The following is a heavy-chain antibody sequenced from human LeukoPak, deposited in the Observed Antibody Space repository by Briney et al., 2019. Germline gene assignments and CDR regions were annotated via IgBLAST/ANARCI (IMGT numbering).Heavy chain of an antibody. Sequence: GGSLRLSCAASGFTFSSYGMHWVRQAPGKGLEWVAFIRYDGSNKYYADSVKGRFTISRDNSKNTLYLQMNSLKTEDTAVYYCTSPLAVRYYYDSSGYYQDYWGQGTLVTVSS. CDR2: IRYDGSNK. CDR3: TSPLAVRYYYDSSGYYQDY. D-gene: IGHD3-22*01. V-gene: IGHV3-30*02. J-gene: IGHJ4*02. CDR1: GFTFSSYG.